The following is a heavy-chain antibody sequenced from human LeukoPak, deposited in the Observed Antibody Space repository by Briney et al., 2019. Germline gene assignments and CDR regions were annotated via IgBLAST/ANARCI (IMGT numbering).Heavy chain of an antibody. CDR1: GFTFSSYG. V-gene: IGHV3-30*18. CDR2: ISSDGSNK. CDR3: AKSGTTSSWSPRVKTYFDY. J-gene: IGHJ4*02. D-gene: IGHD6-13*01. Sequence: GRSLRLSCAASGFTFSSYGMQWVRQAPGKGLEGVAVISSDGSNKYYADSVKGRFTISRDISKSMIYLQMNSLRAEDTAVYYCAKSGTTSSWSPRVKTYFDYWGQGTLVTVSS.